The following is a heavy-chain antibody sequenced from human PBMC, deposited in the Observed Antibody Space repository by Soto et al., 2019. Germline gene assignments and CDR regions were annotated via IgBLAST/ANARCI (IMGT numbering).Heavy chain of an antibody. Sequence: QVQLVESGGGVVQPGRSPRLSCAASGFTFSSYGMHWVRQAPGKGLEWVAVISYDGSNKYYADSVKGRFTISRDNSKNTLYLQMNSLRAEDTAVYYCAKDPGYSSTYGMDVWGQGTTVTVSS. D-gene: IGHD6-13*01. J-gene: IGHJ6*02. CDR3: AKDPGYSSTYGMDV. V-gene: IGHV3-30*18. CDR2: ISYDGSNK. CDR1: GFTFSSYG.